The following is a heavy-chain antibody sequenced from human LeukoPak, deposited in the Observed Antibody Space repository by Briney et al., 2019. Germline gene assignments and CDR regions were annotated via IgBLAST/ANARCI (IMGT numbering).Heavy chain of an antibody. CDR3: ARAKPLRFLEWLLHTNWFDP. J-gene: IGHJ5*02. CDR1: GYTFSGYY. Sequence: ASVKVSCKSSGYTFSGYYMHWVRQATGQGLEWMGWMNPNSGNTGYAQKFQGRVTITRNTSISTAYMELSSLRSEDTAVYYCARAKPLRFLEWLLHTNWFDPWGQGTLVTVSS. V-gene: IGHV1-8*03. D-gene: IGHD3-3*01. CDR2: MNPNSGNT.